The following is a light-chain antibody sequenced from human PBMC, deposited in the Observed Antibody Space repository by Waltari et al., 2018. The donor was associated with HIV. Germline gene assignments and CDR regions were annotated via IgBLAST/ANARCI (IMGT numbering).Light chain of an antibody. J-gene: IGLJ1*01. CDR1: SSAVGDYKY. Sequence: QSALTQPASVSGSPGQSITISCPGTSSAVGDYKYVSWYQQHPGKAPKLMIYEVTYRPSGVSNRFSGSKSGNTASLTISGLQAEDEADYYCSSYTSSSTYVFGTGTKVTVL. V-gene: IGLV2-14*01. CDR2: EVT. CDR3: SSYTSSSTYV.